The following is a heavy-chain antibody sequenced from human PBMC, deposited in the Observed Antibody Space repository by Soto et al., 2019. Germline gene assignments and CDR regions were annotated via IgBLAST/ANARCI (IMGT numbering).Heavy chain of an antibody. CDR1: GFTFSTYG. CDR3: AATGRSGTYYGAFHY. D-gene: IGHD1-26*01. CDR2: VWYGGGNP. J-gene: IGHJ4*02. Sequence: QVQLVESGGGVVQPGRSLRLSCAASGFTFSTYGMHWVRQAPGKGLEWVAVVWYGGGNPYYADSVKGRFTISRDSSNNTLYLQMNSLRAEDTAVYYCAATGRSGTYYGAFHYWGQGTLVTVSS. V-gene: IGHV3-33*01.